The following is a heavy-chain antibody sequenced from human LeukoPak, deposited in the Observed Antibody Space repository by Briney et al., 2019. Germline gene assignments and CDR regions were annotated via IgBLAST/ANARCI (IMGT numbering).Heavy chain of an antibody. CDR2: IDPSDSYT. CDR3: TIAVAPLDY. CDR1: GYSFTSYW. D-gene: IGHD6-19*01. Sequence: GEYLKISCKGSGYSFTSYWISWVRQMPGKGLEWMGRIDPSDSYTNDSPSFQGHVSISADKSISTAYLQWSSLKASATAMYYCTIAVAPLDYWGQGTLVTVSS. V-gene: IGHV5-10-1*01. J-gene: IGHJ4*02.